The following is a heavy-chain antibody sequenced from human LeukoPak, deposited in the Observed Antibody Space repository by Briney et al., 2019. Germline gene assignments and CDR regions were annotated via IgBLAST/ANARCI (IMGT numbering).Heavy chain of an antibody. CDR2: IYYSGST. V-gene: IGHV4-39*02. Sequence: PSETLSLTCTVSGGSISSSSYYWGWIRQPPGKGLEWIGTIYYSGSTYYKASLKSRVTISVDASKNQFSLKLTSVTAADTAVYYCARDDDTAGIDYWGQGTLVTVSS. CDR3: ARDDDTAGIDY. D-gene: IGHD1-1*01. J-gene: IGHJ4*02. CDR1: GGSISSSSYY.